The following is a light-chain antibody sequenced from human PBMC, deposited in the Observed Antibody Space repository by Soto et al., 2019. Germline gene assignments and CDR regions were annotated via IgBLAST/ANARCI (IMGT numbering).Light chain of an antibody. CDR1: SSNIGAGYD. CDR2: GNS. CDR3: QSYDSSLSWV. V-gene: IGLV1-40*01. J-gene: IGLJ3*02. Sequence: QPVLTQPPSVSGAPGQRVTISCTGSSSNIGAGYDVHWYQQLPGTAPKLLICGNSNRPSGVPDRFSGSKSGTSASLAITGLQAEDEADYYCQSYDSSLSWVFGGGTKLTVL.